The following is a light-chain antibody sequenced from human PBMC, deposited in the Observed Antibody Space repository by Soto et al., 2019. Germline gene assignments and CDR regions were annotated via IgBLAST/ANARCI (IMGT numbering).Light chain of an antibody. J-gene: IGLJ3*02. CDR1: SGHSSYI. CDR2: LEGSGSY. Sequence: QPVLTQSSSASASLGSSVKLTCTLSSGHSSYIIAWHQQQPGKAPRYLMKLEGSGSYNKGSGVPDRFSGSSSGADRHLTISNLQFEDEADYYCETWDSNTHTVFGGGTKLTVL. V-gene: IGLV4-60*02. CDR3: ETWDSNTHTV.